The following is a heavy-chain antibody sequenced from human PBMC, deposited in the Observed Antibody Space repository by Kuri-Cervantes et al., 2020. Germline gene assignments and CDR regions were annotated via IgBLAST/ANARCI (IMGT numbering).Heavy chain of an antibody. Sequence: ASVKVSCKASGYTFTSYAMHWARQAPGQRLEWMGWINAGNGNTKYSQKFQGRVTITRDTSASTAYMELSSLRSDDTAVYYCARVRVAVAGIIDYWGQGTLVTVSS. V-gene: IGHV1-3*01. CDR3: ARVRVAVAGIIDY. J-gene: IGHJ4*02. CDR2: INAGNGNT. D-gene: IGHD6-19*01. CDR1: GYTFTSYA.